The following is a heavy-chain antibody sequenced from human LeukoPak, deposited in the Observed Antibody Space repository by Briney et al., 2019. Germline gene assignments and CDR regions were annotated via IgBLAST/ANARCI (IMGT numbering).Heavy chain of an antibody. Sequence: GGSLRLSCAASGFRFDDYGMSWVRQAPGKGLEWVSGINWSGTSTGYADSVRGRITISRDNAKNSPYLQMNSLRAEDTALYYCARGPYFDSSGYYWHYMDVWGKGTTVTVSS. V-gene: IGHV3-20*04. CDR2: INWSGTST. J-gene: IGHJ6*03. CDR1: GFRFDDYG. D-gene: IGHD3-22*01. CDR3: ARGPYFDSSGYYWHYMDV.